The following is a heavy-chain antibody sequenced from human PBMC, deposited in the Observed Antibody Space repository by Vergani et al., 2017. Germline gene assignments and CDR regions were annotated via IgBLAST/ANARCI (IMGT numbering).Heavy chain of an antibody. Sequence: QAQLVESGGGVVQPGPSLRLSCAASGFTFTDYGMHWVRQAPGKGLEWVAVIWSNGVNKYYADSVRGRFTFSRDNSRYTLDLQMDSLRAEDTAVYHCVRERAPLDAFDVLGQGTMVTVSS. CDR3: VRERAPLDAFDV. V-gene: IGHV3-33*01. CDR1: GFTFTDYG. CDR2: IWSNGVNK. J-gene: IGHJ3*01.